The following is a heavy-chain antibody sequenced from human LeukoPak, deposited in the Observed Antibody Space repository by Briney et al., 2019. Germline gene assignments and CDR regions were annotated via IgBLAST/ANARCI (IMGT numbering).Heavy chain of an antibody. CDR2: IYPGDSDP. D-gene: IGHD6-13*01. Sequence: GESLKISCKGSGYTLTTYWIGWVRQVPGKGLEWMGIIYPGDSDPRYSPSFQGQVTISADRSLSTAYLQWSSLEASDTAMYYCARHGVGSSWFGFDYWGQGTLVTVSS. CDR3: ARHGVGSSWFGFDY. CDR1: GYTLTTYW. J-gene: IGHJ4*02. V-gene: IGHV5-51*01.